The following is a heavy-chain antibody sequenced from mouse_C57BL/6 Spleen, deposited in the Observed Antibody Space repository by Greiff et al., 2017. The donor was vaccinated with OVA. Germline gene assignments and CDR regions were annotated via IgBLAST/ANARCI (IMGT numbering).Heavy chain of an antibody. CDR3: ATIITTVVAHFDY. Sequence: EVKLVESGGGLVKPGGSLKLSCAASGFTFSDYGMHWVRQAPEKGLEWVACISSGSSTIYYADTVKGRFTISRDNAKNTLFLQMTSLRSEDTAMYYCATIITTVVAHFDYWGQGTTLTVSS. J-gene: IGHJ2*01. V-gene: IGHV5-17*01. CDR1: GFTFSDYG. CDR2: ISSGSSTI. D-gene: IGHD1-1*01.